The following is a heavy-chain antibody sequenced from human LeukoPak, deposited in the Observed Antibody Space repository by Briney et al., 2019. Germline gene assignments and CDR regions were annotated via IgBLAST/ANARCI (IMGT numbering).Heavy chain of an antibody. CDR3: ARDQSITMVRGITRAPPKY. D-gene: IGHD3-10*01. CDR2: ISSSSSYI. V-gene: IGHV3-21*01. CDR1: GFTFSSYS. J-gene: IGHJ4*02. Sequence: GGFLRLSCAASGFTFSSYSMNWVRQAPGKGLEWVSSISSSSSYIYYADSVKGRFTISRDNAKNSLYLQMNSLRAEDTAVYYCARDQSITMVRGITRAPPKYWGQGTLVTVSS.